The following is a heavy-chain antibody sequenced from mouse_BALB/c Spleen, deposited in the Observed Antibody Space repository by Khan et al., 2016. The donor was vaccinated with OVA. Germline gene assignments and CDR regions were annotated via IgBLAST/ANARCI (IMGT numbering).Heavy chain of an antibody. CDR1: GFSITSGYG. Sequence: EAELVVSGPGLEKPSQSLSHTCTVIGFSITSGYGWNWIRQFPGNKLEWMGYISYSGSINYNPSLKRRISTTRDTSKNQFFLQLNSVTTKDTATYYCARTARIKYWGQGTTLTVSS. J-gene: IGHJ2*01. V-gene: IGHV3-2*02. D-gene: IGHD1-2*01. CDR2: ISYSGSI. CDR3: ARTARIKY.